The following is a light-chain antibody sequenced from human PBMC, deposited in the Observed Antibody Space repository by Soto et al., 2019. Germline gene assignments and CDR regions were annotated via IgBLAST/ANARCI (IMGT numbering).Light chain of an antibody. V-gene: IGKV3D-20*02. CDR2: DAS. CDR1: QTVRNNY. J-gene: IGKJ5*01. CDR3: QQRSNWPPIT. Sequence: EFVLTQSPGTLSLSPGERATLSCRASQTVRNNYLAWYQQKPGQAPRLLIYDASSRATGIPDRLSGGGSGTDFTLTISRLEPEDFAVYYCQQRSNWPPITFGQGTRLGIK.